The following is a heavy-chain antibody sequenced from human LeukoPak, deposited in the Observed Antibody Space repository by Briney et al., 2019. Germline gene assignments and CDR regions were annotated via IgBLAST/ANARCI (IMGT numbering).Heavy chain of an antibody. D-gene: IGHD6-13*01. CDR1: GFTFSSYA. Sequence: GESLRLSCAASGFTFSSYAMSWVRQAPNKGLEWVSTIDGRGSSTFSADSVKGRFTISRDNSKNTLYLQMNSLRAEDTAVYYCARDVYIAAAGSFDYWGQGTLVTVSS. CDR3: ARDVYIAAAGSFDY. CDR2: IDGRGSST. V-gene: IGHV3-23*01. J-gene: IGHJ4*02.